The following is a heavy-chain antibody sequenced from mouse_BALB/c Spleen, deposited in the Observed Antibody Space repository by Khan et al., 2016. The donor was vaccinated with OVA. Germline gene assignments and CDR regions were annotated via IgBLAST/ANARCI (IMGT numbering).Heavy chain of an antibody. CDR1: GFSLANYS. J-gene: IGHJ3*01. CDR3: ARRGYDYGRGALFAY. V-gene: IGHV2-2*02. CDR2: IWSAGST. Sequence: QVQLKESGPGLVQPSQSLSITCTVSGFSLANYSVHWVRQSPGKGLEWLGVIWSAGSTDYNAAFISRLTISKDNSRSQVFFKVNSLQPNDTAIYYCARRGYDYGRGALFAYWGQGTLVTVS. D-gene: IGHD2-4*01.